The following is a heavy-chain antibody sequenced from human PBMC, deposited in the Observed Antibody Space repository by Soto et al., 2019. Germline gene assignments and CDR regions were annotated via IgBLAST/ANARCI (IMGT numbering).Heavy chain of an antibody. Sequence: SETLSLTCTVSGGSISSYYWSWIRQPPGKGLEWIGYIYYSGSTNYNPSLKSRVTISVDTSKNQFSLKLSSVTAADTAVYYCARDAARGYERVTGYLTGGWFDPWGQGPLVTVSS. CDR2: IYYSGST. D-gene: IGHD3-9*01. CDR1: GGSISSYY. V-gene: IGHV4-59*01. J-gene: IGHJ5*02. CDR3: ARDAARGYERVTGYLTGGWFDP.